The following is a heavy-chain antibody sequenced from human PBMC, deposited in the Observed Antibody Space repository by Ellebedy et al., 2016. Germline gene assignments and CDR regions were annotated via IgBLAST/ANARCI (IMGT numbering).Heavy chain of an antibody. V-gene: IGHV3-23*01. CDR2: LKNSGDFT. D-gene: IGHD3-10*01. Sequence: GESLKISCAASGFPFSSYSMGWVRQAPGKGLEWVSSLKNSGDFTYYADSVKGRFTISRDNSKNTLYLQMSSLRAEDTALYYCAKYGGGSGRYLSDWGQGTLVTVSS. CDR3: AKYGGGSGRYLSD. CDR1: GFPFSSYS. J-gene: IGHJ4*02.